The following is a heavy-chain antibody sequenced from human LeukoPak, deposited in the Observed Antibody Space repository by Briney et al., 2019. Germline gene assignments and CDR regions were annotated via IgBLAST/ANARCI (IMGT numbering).Heavy chain of an antibody. CDR2: ISYRGST. D-gene: IGHD2-15*01. CDR3: AREHSWGGFDY. V-gene: IGHV4-61*01. Sequence: KPSETLSLTCSVSGGSVTSGSYYWSWIRQPPGKELEWIGYISYRGSTNYNPSLKSRVTVSVDTSKNQFSLKLSSVTAADTAVYYCAREHSWGGFDYWGQGTLVTVSS. CDR1: GGSVTSGSYY. J-gene: IGHJ4*02.